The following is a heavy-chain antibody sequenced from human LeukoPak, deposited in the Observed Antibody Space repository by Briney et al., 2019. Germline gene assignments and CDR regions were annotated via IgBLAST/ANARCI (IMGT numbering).Heavy chain of an antibody. CDR3: ARHWGKPNNWFDP. Sequence: GESLKISCKASGYSFTSYWIGWVRQMPGKGLEWMGLIYPGDSDTRYSPSFQGQVTISAGKSISTAYLQWSSLKASDTAMYYCARHWGKPNNWFDPWGQGTLVTVSS. CDR2: IYPGDSDT. J-gene: IGHJ5*02. D-gene: IGHD3-16*01. CDR1: GYSFTSYW. V-gene: IGHV5-51*01.